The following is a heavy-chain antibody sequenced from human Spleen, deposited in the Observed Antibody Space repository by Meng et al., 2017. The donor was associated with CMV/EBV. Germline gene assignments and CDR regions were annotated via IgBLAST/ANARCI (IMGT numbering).Heavy chain of an antibody. CDR2: MSYDGSNI. J-gene: IGHJ6*02. CDR3: ARTIRQIVVVPTPISHRNYYYYGMDV. Sequence: GESLKISCAASGFTFSNFGMHWVRQAPGKGLEWVALMSYDGSNIYYADSVKGRFNISKDNSKSTLYLQVNSLRAEDTAVYYCARTIRQIVVVPTPISHRNYYYYGMDVWGQGTTVTVSS. D-gene: IGHD2-2*02. CDR1: GFTFSNFG. V-gene: IGHV3-30*19.